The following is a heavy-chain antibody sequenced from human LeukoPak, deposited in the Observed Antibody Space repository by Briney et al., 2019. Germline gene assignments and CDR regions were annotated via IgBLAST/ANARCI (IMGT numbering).Heavy chain of an antibody. CDR1: GFTFSSYA. D-gene: IGHD5-24*01. J-gene: IGHJ4*02. V-gene: IGHV3-30*04. CDR3: ARGPLVETGRGYFDY. Sequence: GGSLRLSCAASGFTFSSYAMHWVRQAPGKGLEWVAVISYDGSNKYYADSVKGRFTISRDNSKNTLYLQMNSLRVEDTAVYYCARGPLVETGRGYFDYWGQGTLVTVSS. CDR2: ISYDGSNK.